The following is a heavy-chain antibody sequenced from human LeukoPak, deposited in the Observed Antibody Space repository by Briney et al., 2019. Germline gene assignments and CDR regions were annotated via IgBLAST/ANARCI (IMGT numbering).Heavy chain of an antibody. CDR1: GGSISSSSYY. D-gene: IGHD6-13*01. CDR2: IYYSGST. J-gene: IGHJ4*02. CDR3: ARQGIAAAGSIDY. V-gene: IGHV4-39*01. Sequence: SETLSLTCTVSGGSISSSSYYWGWIRQPPGKGLEWIGSIYYSGSTYYNPALKSRGTISVDTSKNQFSLKLRSVTAADTAVYYCARQGIAAAGSIDYWGQGTLVTVSS.